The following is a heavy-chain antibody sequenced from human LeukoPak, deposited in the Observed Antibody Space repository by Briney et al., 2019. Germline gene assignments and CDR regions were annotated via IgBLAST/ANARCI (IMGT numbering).Heavy chain of an antibody. J-gene: IGHJ4*02. V-gene: IGHV3-23*01. D-gene: IGHD3-22*01. CDR3: ATTDLVSYYDSSGYFDY. CDR1: EFTFSSYA. CDR2: IIGSGGST. Sequence: PGGSLRLSCAASEFTFSSYAMSGVPRAPGRGLEGVSAIIGSGGSTYYADSVKGRFTISRDNSKNTLYLQMNSLRAEDTAVYYCATTDLVSYYDSSGYFDYWGQGTLVTVSS.